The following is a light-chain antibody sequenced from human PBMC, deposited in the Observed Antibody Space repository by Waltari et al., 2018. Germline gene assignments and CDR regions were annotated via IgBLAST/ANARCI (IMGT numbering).Light chain of an antibody. Sequence: DIVLTQSPVSLAVSLGETATIICKPSPSVLYSSNTKNYLAWYQQKPGQPPKLLIYWASTRESGVPDRFSGSGSGTDFTLAISSLQAEDVAVYYCQQYYSTPQTFGQGTKVEIK. V-gene: IGKV4-1*01. CDR2: WAS. CDR1: PSVLYSSNTKNY. CDR3: QQYYSTPQT. J-gene: IGKJ1*01.